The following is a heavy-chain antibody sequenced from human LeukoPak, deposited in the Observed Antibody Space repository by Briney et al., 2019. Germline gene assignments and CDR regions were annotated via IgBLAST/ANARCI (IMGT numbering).Heavy chain of an antibody. CDR1: GGSISSYY. CDR2: IYHNENTRST. V-gene: IGHV4-59*08. Sequence: SETLSLTCTVSGGSISSYYWSWIRQPPGKGLEWIGYIYHNENTRSTNFNPSLKSRVTISIDSSKNQFSLKLSSVTAADTAVYYCAKSGYYYGAGTIKWIDPWGQGTLVTVSS. D-gene: IGHD3-10*01. CDR3: AKSGYYYGAGTIKWIDP. J-gene: IGHJ5*02.